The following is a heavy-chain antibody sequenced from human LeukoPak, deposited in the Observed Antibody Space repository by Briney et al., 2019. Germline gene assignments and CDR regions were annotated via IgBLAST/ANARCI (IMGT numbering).Heavy chain of an antibody. J-gene: IGHJ4*02. CDR3: VGYCSSTSCRGVFDY. CDR1: GYTFTGYY. D-gene: IGHD2-2*01. CDR2: INPNSGGT. Sequence: ASVKVSCKASGYTFTGYYMHWARQAPGQGLEWMGWINPNSGGTNYAQEFQGRVTMTRDTSISTAYMELSRLRSDDTAVYYCVGYCSSTSCRGVFDYWGQGTLVTVSS. V-gene: IGHV1-2*02.